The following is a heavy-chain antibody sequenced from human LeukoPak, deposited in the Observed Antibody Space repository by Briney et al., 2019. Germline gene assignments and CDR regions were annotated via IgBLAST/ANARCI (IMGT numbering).Heavy chain of an antibody. CDR1: GFTFSSYG. CDR3: ARAQANTWYFDL. V-gene: IGHV3-23*01. J-gene: IGHJ2*01. CDR2: IIRKGAGT. Sequence: PGGSLRLSCAASGFTFSSYGMNWVRQAPGKGPEWVSRIIRKGAGTYYADSVKGRFTTSRDNSKYTLYLQMNSLRAEDTAVYYCARAQANTWYFDLWGRGALVTVSS.